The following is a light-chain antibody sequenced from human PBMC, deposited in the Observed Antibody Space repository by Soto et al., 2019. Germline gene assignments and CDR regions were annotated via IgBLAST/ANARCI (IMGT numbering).Light chain of an antibody. J-gene: IGLJ1*01. V-gene: IGLV1-40*01. CDR3: QSYDSSVYV. CDR1: SSNIGAGYD. CDR2: GNS. Sequence: QPVLTQPPSVSGAPGQRVTISCTGSSSNIGAGYDVHWYQQVPGTAPKLLIYGNSNRPSGVPDRFSGSKSGTSASLAITGLQAQDEADYYCQSYDSSVYVFGTGTKLTVL.